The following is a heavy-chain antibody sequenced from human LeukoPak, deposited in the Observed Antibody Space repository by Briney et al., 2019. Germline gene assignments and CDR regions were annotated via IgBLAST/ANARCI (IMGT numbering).Heavy chain of an antibody. CDR2: IRYDGSNK. V-gene: IGHV3-30*02. J-gene: IGHJ4*02. CDR3: ARDVFWSGYSPDY. D-gene: IGHD3-3*01. CDR1: GFTFSSYG. Sequence: GGSLRLSCGASGFTFSSYGMHWVRQAPAKGLEWVAFIRYDGSNKYYADSVKGRFTISRDNSKNTLYLQMNSLRAEDTAVYYCARDVFWSGYSPDYWGQGTLVTVSS.